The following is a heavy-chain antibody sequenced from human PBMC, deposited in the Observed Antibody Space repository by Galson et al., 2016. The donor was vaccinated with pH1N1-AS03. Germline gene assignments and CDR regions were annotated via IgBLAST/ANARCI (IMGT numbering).Heavy chain of an antibody. CDR3: AKAGDIVVVPAAIGYYGMDV. J-gene: IGHJ6*02. Sequence: SLRLSCAASGFISSSYAMSWVRQAPGKGLEWVSTISGSDGSTYYADSVKGRFTISRDNSKNTLYLQMNSLRAGDTAVYYCAKAGDIVVVPAAIGYYGMDVWGRGTLVTVSS. CDR1: GFISSSYA. V-gene: IGHV3-23*01. D-gene: IGHD2-2*01. CDR2: ISGSDGST.